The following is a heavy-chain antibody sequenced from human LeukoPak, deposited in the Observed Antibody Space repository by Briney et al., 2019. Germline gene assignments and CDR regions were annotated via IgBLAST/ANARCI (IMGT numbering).Heavy chain of an antibody. CDR3: ARDLYDYDSSGYANCGSD. Sequence: ASVKVSCKASGYTFTSYGISWVRQAPGQGLEWMGWISAYNGNTNYAQKLQGRVTMTTDTSTSTAYMELRSLRSDDTAVYYCARDLYDYDSSGYANCGSDWGQGTLVTVSS. CDR1: GYTFTSYG. D-gene: IGHD3-22*01. V-gene: IGHV1-18*01. CDR2: ISAYNGNT. J-gene: IGHJ4*02.